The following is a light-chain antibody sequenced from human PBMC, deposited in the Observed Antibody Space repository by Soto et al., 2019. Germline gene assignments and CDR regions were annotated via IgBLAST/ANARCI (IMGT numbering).Light chain of an antibody. J-gene: IGKJ4*01. CDR2: GAS. Sequence: EIVLTQSPGTLSLSPGERATLSCRASQSFSSNYLAWYQQKPGQAPRLLIYGASSRATGIPDRFSGSGSGTDFTLTISRLEPEDFAVYYCQQYGTSPTFGGGTKLEIK. CDR3: QQYGTSPT. CDR1: QSFSSNY. V-gene: IGKV3-20*01.